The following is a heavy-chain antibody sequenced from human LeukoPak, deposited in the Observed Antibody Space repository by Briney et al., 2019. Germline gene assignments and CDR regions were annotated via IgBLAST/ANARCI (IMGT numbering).Heavy chain of an antibody. CDR3: ARDHSGSQHWFDP. CDR2: INPSSGTT. V-gene: IGHV1-46*01. CDR1: GYTFSYYY. J-gene: IGHJ5*02. D-gene: IGHD1-26*01. Sequence: ASVKVSCKASGYTFSYYYMHWVRQAPGQGLEWMGVINPSSGTTSYAQKFQGRVTMTRDTSTSTVYMELGSLRSDDTALYYCARDHSGSQHWFDPWGQGTLVIVSS.